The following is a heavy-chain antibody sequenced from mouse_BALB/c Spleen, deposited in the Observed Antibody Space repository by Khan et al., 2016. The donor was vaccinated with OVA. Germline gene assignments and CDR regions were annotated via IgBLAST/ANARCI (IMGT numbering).Heavy chain of an antibody. CDR1: GFTFSSFG. CDR3: TRSYFNGYYFDQ. CDR2: ISGDSHTI. D-gene: IGHD1-1*01. J-gene: IGHJ2*01. V-gene: IGHV5-17*02. Sequence: EVELVESGGDLVQPGGSRKLSCVASGFTFSSFGMHWIRQAPEKGLEWVAYISGDSHTIYYADTVKGRFTISRDNPKHTLFLQMTSLRSEDMAMYYCTRSYFNGYYFDQWGQGTTLTVSS.